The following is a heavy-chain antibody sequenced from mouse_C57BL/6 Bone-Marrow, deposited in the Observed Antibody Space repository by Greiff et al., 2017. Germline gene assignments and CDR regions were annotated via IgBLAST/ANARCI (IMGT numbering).Heavy chain of an antibody. D-gene: IGHD3-2*02. CDR1: GFNIKTTY. CDR2: IDPANGNT. J-gene: IGHJ4*01. Sequence: EVQLQQSVAELVRPGASVKLSCTASGFNIKTTYMHWVKQRPEQGLEWIGRIDPANGNTKYAPKFQGKATITADTSSNTAYLQLSSLTSEDTAIYYCARSDSSGYAMDYWGQGTSVTVSS. V-gene: IGHV14-3*01. CDR3: ARSDSSGYAMDY.